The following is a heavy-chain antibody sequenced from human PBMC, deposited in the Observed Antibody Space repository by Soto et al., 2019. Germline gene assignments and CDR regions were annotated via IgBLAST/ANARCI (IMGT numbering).Heavy chain of an antibody. J-gene: IGHJ6*02. Sequence: EVQLLESGGGLVQPGGSLRLSCAASGFTFSSYAMSWVRQAPGKGLEWVSAISGSGGSTYYADSVKGRFTISRDNSKNTLYLQMNSLRAEDTAVYYCAKEVGNGEYDYYYYYGMDVWGQGTTVTVSS. CDR3: AKEVGNGEYDYYYYYGMDV. V-gene: IGHV3-23*01. CDR1: GFTFSSYA. CDR2: ISGSGGST. D-gene: IGHD4-17*01.